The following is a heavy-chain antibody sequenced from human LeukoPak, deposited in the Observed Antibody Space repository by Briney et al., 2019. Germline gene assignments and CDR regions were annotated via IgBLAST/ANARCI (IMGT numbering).Heavy chain of an antibody. D-gene: IGHD4-17*01. Sequence: SVKVSCKASGGTFSSYAISWVRQAPGQGLEWMGRIIPILGIANYAQKFLGRVTITADKSTSTAYMELSSLRSEDTAVYYCASSRTVTKLYYYGMDVWGQGTTVTVSS. CDR2: IIPILGIA. V-gene: IGHV1-69*04. CDR3: ASSRTVTKLYYYGMDV. J-gene: IGHJ6*02. CDR1: GGTFSSYA.